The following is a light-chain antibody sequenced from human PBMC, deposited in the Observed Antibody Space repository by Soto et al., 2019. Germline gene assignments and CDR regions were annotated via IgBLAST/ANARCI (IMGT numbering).Light chain of an antibody. CDR3: QQSYSTPRG. Sequence: DIQMTQSPSSLSASVGDRVTITCRASQSISSYLNWYQQKPGKAPKLLIYAASSLQSGVPSRFSGSGSGTDFTLTISSLQPEDFATYYCQQSYSTPRGFGQGTRLRL. CDR1: QSISSY. J-gene: IGKJ5*01. CDR2: AAS. V-gene: IGKV1-39*01.